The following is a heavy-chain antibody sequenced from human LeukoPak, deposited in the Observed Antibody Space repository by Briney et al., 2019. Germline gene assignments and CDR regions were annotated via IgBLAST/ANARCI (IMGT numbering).Heavy chain of an antibody. V-gene: IGHV4-34*01. CDR3: AREGWLQHFDY. J-gene: IGHJ4*02. Sequence: SETLSLTCAVYGGSFSGYYWSWIRQPPGKGLEWIGEINHSGSTNYNPSLKSRVTISVDTSKNQFSLKLSSVTAADTAVYYCAREGWLQHFDYWGQGTLVTVSS. CDR2: INHSGST. CDR1: GGSFSGYY. D-gene: IGHD5-24*01.